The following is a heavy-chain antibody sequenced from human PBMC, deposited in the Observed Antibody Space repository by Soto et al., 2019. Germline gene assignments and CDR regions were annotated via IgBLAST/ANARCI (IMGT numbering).Heavy chain of an antibody. CDR2: IIPIFGTA. J-gene: IGHJ5*02. Sequence: QVQLVQSGAEVKKPGSSVKVSCKASGGTFSSYAISWVRQAPGQGLEWMGGIIPIFGTANYAQKFQGRVXIXAXXSTSTAYMELSSLRSEDTPVYYCARGPTRSNWFDPWGQGTLVTVSS. CDR1: GGTFSSYA. CDR3: ARGPTRSNWFDP. V-gene: IGHV1-69*12.